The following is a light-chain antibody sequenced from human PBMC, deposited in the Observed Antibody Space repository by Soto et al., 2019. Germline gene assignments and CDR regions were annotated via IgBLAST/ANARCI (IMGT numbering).Light chain of an antibody. CDR2: SNN. J-gene: IGLJ2*01. Sequence: QSVLTQPPSASGTPGQRVTISCSGSSSNIGSNTVNWYQQLPGTAPKLLIYSNNQRPSGVPDRFSGSKSGTSASLAISGLQSEDEADYYCAAWDDSLIVVVGGGTKVTVL. CDR3: AAWDDSLIVV. CDR1: SSNIGSNT. V-gene: IGLV1-44*01.